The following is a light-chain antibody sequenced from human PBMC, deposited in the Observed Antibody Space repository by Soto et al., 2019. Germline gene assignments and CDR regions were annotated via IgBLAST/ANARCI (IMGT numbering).Light chain of an antibody. Sequence: EIVLAQSPATLSLSRGERATLSCRASQSISFYLTWYQHKPGQAPRLLIYDASNRATGIPARFSGSGYGTDFTLTISSLEPEDFAVYYCQQRSNWPTFGQGTRLEI. V-gene: IGKV3-11*01. CDR3: QQRSNWPT. J-gene: IGKJ5*01. CDR2: DAS. CDR1: QSISFY.